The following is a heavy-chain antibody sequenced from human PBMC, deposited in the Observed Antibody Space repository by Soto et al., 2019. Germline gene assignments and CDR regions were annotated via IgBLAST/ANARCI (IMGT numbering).Heavy chain of an antibody. CDR1: GYTFTSYG. J-gene: IGHJ4*02. D-gene: IGHD2-2*01. Sequence: GASVKVSCKASGYTFTSYGISWVRQAPGQGLEWMGWISAYNGNTNYAQKLQGRVTMTTDTSTSTAYMELRSLRSDDTAVYYCARDTPFEGGYSSSTSCYAHFDYWGQRTLVTVSS. CDR2: ISAYNGNT. V-gene: IGHV1-18*01. CDR3: ARDTPFEGGYSSSTSCYAHFDY.